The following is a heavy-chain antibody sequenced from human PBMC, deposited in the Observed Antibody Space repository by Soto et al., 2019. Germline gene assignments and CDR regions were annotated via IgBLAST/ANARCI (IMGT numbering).Heavy chain of an antibody. J-gene: IGHJ4*01. CDR3: ARESYSSATH. CDR1: GLPFGDNW. Sequence: GGSLRLSCAASGLPFGDNWMHWVRQAPGKGLVWVSRISNDGSDTTYADSVRGRFTVSRDNAKNTLYLQMNSLRAEDTAVYYCARESYSSATHWGHGTLVTVSS. V-gene: IGHV3-74*01. D-gene: IGHD4-4*01. CDR2: ISNDGSDT.